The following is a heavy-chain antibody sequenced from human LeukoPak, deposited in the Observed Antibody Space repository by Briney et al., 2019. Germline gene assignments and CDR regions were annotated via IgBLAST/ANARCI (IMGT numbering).Heavy chain of an antibody. J-gene: IGHJ4*01. CDR1: GFTVSSYT. V-gene: IGHV3-21*01. D-gene: IGHD3/OR15-3a*01. Sequence: GGCLRLSCAASGFTVSSYTMKWVRQAPGKGLEWVSSIIGSSSFIYYADSVKGRFTISRDNAKNSLYLQMNSLRAEDTAVYYCARVSGTWTFDYWGQGTLVTVSS. CDR3: ARVSGTWTFDY. CDR2: IIGSSSFI.